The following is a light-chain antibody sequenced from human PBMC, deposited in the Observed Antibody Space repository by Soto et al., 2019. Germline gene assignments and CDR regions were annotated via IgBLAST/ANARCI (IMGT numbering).Light chain of an antibody. V-gene: IGKV3-20*01. Sequence: EIVLTQSPGTLSLSPGERATLSCRASQSVSSSYLAWYQQKPGRAPRLLISGASSRATGIPDSFSGSGSGTDFTLTINRLEPEDFAVYYCQQYGSPPYTFGQGTKLEIK. CDR1: QSVSSSY. CDR3: QQYGSPPYT. CDR2: GAS. J-gene: IGKJ2*01.